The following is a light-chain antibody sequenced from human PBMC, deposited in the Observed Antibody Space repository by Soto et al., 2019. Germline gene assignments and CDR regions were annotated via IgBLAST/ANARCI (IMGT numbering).Light chain of an antibody. CDR2: KDN. CDR3: ATWDDSLNGYVV. V-gene: IGLV3-25*02. CDR1: ALPKKF. J-gene: IGLJ2*01. Sequence: SYELTQPPSVSVSPGQTATISCSGDALPKKFAYWYQQRPGQAPVMLIYKDNQRPSGIPERFSGSSSGTTVTLTINGVQAEDEADYYCATWDDSLNGYVVFGGGTKVTVL.